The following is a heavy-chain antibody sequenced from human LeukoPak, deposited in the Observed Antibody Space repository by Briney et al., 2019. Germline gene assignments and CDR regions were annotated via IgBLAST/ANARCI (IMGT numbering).Heavy chain of an antibody. J-gene: IGHJ5*02. CDR1: GGSISSYY. CDR3: ARERFWSGSRWYWFDP. CDR2: IYYSGST. Sequence: SETPSLTCTVSGGSISSYYWSWIRQPPGKGLEWIGYIYYSGSTNYNPSLKSRVTISVDTSKNQFSLKLSSVTAADTAVYYCARERFWSGSRWYWFDPWGQGTLVTVSS. V-gene: IGHV4-59*01. D-gene: IGHD3-3*01.